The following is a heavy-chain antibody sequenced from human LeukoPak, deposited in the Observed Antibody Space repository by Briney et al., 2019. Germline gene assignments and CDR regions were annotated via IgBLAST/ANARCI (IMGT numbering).Heavy chain of an antibody. CDR3: ARVARCTSCFDVDY. D-gene: IGHD2-2*01. V-gene: IGHV4-4*07. Sequence: SETLSLTCTVSGGSISSYYWSWIRQPAGKGLEWIGRIYTSGSTNYNPSLKSRVTMSVDTSKNQFSPKLSSVTAADTAVYYCARVARCTSCFDVDYWGQGTLVTVSS. CDR1: GGSISSYY. J-gene: IGHJ4*02. CDR2: IYTSGST.